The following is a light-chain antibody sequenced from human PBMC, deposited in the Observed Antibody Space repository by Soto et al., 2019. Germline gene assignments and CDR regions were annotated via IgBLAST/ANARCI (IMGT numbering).Light chain of an antibody. CDR3: QQYGSIPWT. J-gene: IGKJ1*01. CDR2: GAS. CDR1: QTISSTF. Sequence: EIVLTQSPGTLSLSPGERATLSCRASQTISSTFLAWYRQRPGQAPRLLIYGASSRATGIPDRFSGSGSGTDFTLTISRLEPEDFAVYYCQQYGSIPWTFGQGTKVEIK. V-gene: IGKV3-20*01.